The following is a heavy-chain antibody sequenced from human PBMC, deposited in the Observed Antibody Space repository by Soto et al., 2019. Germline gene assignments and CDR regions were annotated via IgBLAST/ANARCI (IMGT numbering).Heavy chain of an antibody. J-gene: IGHJ4*02. CDR2: ISSTTNYI. V-gene: IGHV3-21*06. Sequence: GGSLRLSCAASGFTFTRHSMNWVRQAPGKGLEWVSSISSTTNYIYYGDSMKGRFTISRDNAKNSLYLEMNSLRAEDTAVYYCARESEDLTSNFDYWGQGTLVTVSS. CDR1: GFTFTRHS. CDR3: ARESEDLTSNFDY.